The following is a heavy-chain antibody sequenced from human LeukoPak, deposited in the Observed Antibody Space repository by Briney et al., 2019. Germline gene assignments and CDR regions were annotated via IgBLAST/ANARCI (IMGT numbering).Heavy chain of an antibody. CDR1: GGSISSGGYS. J-gene: IGHJ4*02. Sequence: SQTLSLTCAVSGGSISSGGYSWSWIRQPPGKGLEWIGHIYHSGSTYYNPSLKSRVTISVDRSKNQFSLKLSSVTAADTAVYYCARDRRSGGPVDYWGQGTLVTVSS. CDR3: ARDRRSGGPVDY. V-gene: IGHV4-30-2*01. CDR2: IYHSGST. D-gene: IGHD3-10*01.